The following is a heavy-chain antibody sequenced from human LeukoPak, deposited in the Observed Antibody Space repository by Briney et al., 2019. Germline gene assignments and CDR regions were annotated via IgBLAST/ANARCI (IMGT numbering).Heavy chain of an antibody. CDR3: ARGLPTGIDYFDY. CDR1: GFTFSSYW. J-gene: IGHJ4*02. CDR2: IKQDGSEK. Sequence: GGSLRLSCEGSGFTFSSYWMSWVRQAPGKGLEWVANIKQDGSEKYYVDSVKGRFTISRDNAKNSLYLQMNSLRAEDTAVYYCARGLPTGIDYFDYWGQGTLVTVSS. D-gene: IGHD2-21*01. V-gene: IGHV3-7*01.